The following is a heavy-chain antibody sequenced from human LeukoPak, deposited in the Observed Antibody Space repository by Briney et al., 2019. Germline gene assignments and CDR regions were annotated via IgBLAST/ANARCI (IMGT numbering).Heavy chain of an antibody. CDR2: ICYDGSNK. V-gene: IGHV3-33*01. D-gene: IGHD5-18*01. Sequence: GGSLRLSCAASGFTFSSYGMHWVRQAPGKGLEWVAVICYDGSNKYYADSVKGRFTISRDNPKNTLYLQMNSLRAEDTAVYYCARMGGYSYGPPYCFDNWGQGTLVTVSS. CDR1: GFTFSSYG. CDR3: ARMGGYSYGPPYCFDN. J-gene: IGHJ4*02.